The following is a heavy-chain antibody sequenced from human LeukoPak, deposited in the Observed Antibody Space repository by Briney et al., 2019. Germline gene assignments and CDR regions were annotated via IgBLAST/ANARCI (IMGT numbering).Heavy chain of an antibody. D-gene: IGHD5-18*01. J-gene: IGHJ6*03. CDR1: GFTFSSYG. Sequence: GGSLRLSCAASGFTFSSYGIHWVRQAPGKGLEWVAFIRYDGSNRYYADSVKGRFTISGDNSKNTLYLQMNSLRAEDTAVYYCAKDGRDFLIPGYSYGYYYYYYMDVWGKGTTVTISS. CDR2: IRYDGSNR. CDR3: AKDGRDFLIPGYSYGYYYYYYMDV. V-gene: IGHV3-30*02.